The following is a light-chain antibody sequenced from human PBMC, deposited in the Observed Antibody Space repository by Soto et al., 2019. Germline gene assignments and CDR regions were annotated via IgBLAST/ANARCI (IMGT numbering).Light chain of an antibody. CDR3: QQYNSSPPDT. V-gene: IGKV3-20*01. CDR1: QSVRNNN. J-gene: IGKJ2*01. Sequence: EIVLTQSPGTLSLSPGEGATLSCRASQSVRNNNLAWYQQKPGQAPRLLIYGASRRATGIPDRFSGSGSGTDFTLTISRLELEDFAVYYCQQYNSSPPDTFGQGTKLEIK. CDR2: GAS.